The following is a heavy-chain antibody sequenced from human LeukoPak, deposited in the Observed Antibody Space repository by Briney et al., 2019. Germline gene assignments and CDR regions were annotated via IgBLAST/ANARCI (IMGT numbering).Heavy chain of an antibody. CDR2: INPSGGST. CDR1: GYTFTSYY. V-gene: IGHV1-46*01. Sequence: ASVKVSCKASGYTFTSYYMHWVRQAPGQGLEWMGIINPSGGSTSYAQKLQGRVTMTTDTSTSTAYMELRSLRSDDTAVYYCARDRGYNWNDSRWFDPWGQGTLVTVSS. CDR3: ARDRGYNWNDSRWFDP. J-gene: IGHJ5*02. D-gene: IGHD1-1*01.